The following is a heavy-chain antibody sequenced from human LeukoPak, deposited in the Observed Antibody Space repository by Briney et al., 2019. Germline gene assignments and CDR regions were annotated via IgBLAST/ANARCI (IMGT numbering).Heavy chain of an antibody. D-gene: IGHD4-23*01. Sequence: PSETLPLTGAAFGAPIAVAVSSGGWIGRPPGKGLGWFGSIYYSGSTYYNPSLKSRVTISVDTSKNQFSLKLSSVTAADTALYYCAREMGVVTAHGIDVWGQGTTVTVSS. CDR1: GAPIAVAVSS. CDR3: AREMGVVTAHGIDV. CDR2: IYYSGST. V-gene: IGHV4-39*02. J-gene: IGHJ6*02.